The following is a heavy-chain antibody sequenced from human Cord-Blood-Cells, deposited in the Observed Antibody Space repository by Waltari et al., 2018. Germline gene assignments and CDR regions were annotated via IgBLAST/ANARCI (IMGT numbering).Heavy chain of an antibody. D-gene: IGHD7-27*01. CDR2: INAGNGNT. CDR1: GYTFTSYA. V-gene: IGHV1-3*01. Sequence: QVQLVQSGAEVKKPGASVKVSCKASGYTFTSYAMHWVRQAPGQRLEWMGGINAGNGNTKYSQKFQGRVTITRDTSASTAYMELSSLRSEDTAVYYCARGTLSGVWGSSWGQGTLVTVSS. J-gene: IGHJ5*02. CDR3: ARGTLSGVWGSS.